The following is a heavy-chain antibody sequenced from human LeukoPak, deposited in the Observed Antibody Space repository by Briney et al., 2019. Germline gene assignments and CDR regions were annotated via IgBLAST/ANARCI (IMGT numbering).Heavy chain of an antibody. CDR1: GGSISSYY. V-gene: IGHV4-4*07. CDR3: ARATAAAGTVYFDY. Sequence: SETLSLTCTVSGGSISSYYWSWIRQPAGKGLEWIGRIYTSGSTNYNPSLKSRVTMSVDTSKNQFSLKPSSVTAADTAVYYCARATAAAGTVYFDYWGQGTLVTVSS. CDR2: IYTSGST. D-gene: IGHD6-13*01. J-gene: IGHJ4*02.